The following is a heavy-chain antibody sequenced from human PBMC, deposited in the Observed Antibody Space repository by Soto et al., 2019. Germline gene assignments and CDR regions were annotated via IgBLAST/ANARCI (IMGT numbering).Heavy chain of an antibody. CDR1: GYTFTSYG. Sequence: ASVKVSCKASGYTFTSYGISWVRQAPGQGLEWMGWISAYNGNTNYAQKLQGRVTMTTDTSTSTAYMELRSLRSDDTAVYYCASYFLAGYSGYDFVPLDDAFDIWGQGTMVTVSS. CDR3: ASYFLAGYSGYDFVPLDDAFDI. V-gene: IGHV1-18*01. D-gene: IGHD5-12*01. J-gene: IGHJ3*02. CDR2: ISAYNGNT.